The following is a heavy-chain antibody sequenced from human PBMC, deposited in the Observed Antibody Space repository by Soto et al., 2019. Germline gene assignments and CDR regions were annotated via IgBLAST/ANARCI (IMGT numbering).Heavy chain of an antibody. CDR3: AKDMYCSGGSCYYYYYGMDV. Sequence: GGALRLSCAASWVTFDDYTIHRVRQAPGKGLGWVSLISWDGGSTYYADSVKGRFTISRDNSKNSLYLQMNSLRTEDTALYYCAKDMYCSGGSCYYYYYGMDVWGQGTTVTVSS. CDR2: ISWDGGST. D-gene: IGHD2-15*01. CDR1: WVTFDDYT. V-gene: IGHV3-43*01. J-gene: IGHJ6*02.